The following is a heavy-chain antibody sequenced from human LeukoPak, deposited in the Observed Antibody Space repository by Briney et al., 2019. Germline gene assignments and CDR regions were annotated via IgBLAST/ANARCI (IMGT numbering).Heavy chain of an antibody. Sequence: TGGSLRLSCAASGFTFSTYAMSWVRQPPGKGLEWVSAFSGSGGRTYYAESVKGRFTIYRDNSKNTLYLQMNSLRAEDTAVYYCAKAYFGVVIVFDYWGQGTLVTVSS. CDR1: GFTFSTYA. V-gene: IGHV3-23*01. CDR2: FSGSGGRT. CDR3: AKAYFGVVIVFDY. D-gene: IGHD3-3*01. J-gene: IGHJ4*02.